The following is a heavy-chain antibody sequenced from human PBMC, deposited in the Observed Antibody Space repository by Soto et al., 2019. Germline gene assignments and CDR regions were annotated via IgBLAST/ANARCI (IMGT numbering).Heavy chain of an antibody. D-gene: IGHD2-15*01. CDR1: GYTFTGHH. J-gene: IGHJ4*02. Sequence: ASVKVSCKASGYTFTGHHIHWVRQAPGQGLEWVGWINPNTGGTNYAQKFQGRVTMTRDTSISTVYMELSRLRSDDTAVYYCAISHYCSGGDCTTQSLYSFDYWGQGTVVTVSS. CDR3: AISHYCSGGDCTTQSLYSFDY. CDR2: INPNTGGT. V-gene: IGHV1-2*02.